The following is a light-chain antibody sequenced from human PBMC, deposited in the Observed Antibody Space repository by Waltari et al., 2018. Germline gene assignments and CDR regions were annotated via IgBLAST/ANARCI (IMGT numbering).Light chain of an antibody. CDR2: AAS. CDR3: QQYHDYPWT. CDR1: QGVSTY. V-gene: IGKV1-8*01. J-gene: IGKJ5*01. Sequence: AIRMTQSPSSLSASIGDRVTIPCRASQGVSTYLAWYQQKPGKAPSPLIHAASTLQSGVPSRFSGSGTGTDFTLTITCLQSEDFATYYCQQYHDYPWTFGQGTRLEIK.